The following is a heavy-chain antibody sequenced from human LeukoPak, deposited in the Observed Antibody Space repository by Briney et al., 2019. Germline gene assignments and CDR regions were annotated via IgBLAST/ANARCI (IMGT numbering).Heavy chain of an antibody. CDR3: TRPLYGGNSLTNKDY. J-gene: IGHJ4*02. D-gene: IGHD4-23*01. V-gene: IGHV3-73*01. CDR2: IRSKANSYAT. CDR1: GFTFSGSA. Sequence: GGSLRLSCAASGFTFSGSAMHWDRQASGKGLEWVGRIRSKANSYATAYAASVKGRFTISRDDSKNTAYLQMNSLKTEDTAVYYCTRPLYGGNSLTNKDYWGQGTLVTVSS.